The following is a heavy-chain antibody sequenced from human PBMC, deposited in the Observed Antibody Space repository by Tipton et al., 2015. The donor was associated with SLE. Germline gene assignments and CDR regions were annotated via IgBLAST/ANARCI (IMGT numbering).Heavy chain of an antibody. V-gene: IGHV4-34*01. J-gene: IGHJ5*02. CDR3: ARDRGWTLTVTRDAAWFDP. Sequence: TLSLTCAVYGGSFNHYYWNWIRQSPGKGLEWIGDISHTGSTTYNPSLKSRVTISLDTFKNQFSLKLKSVTAADTAVYYCARDRGWTLTVTRDAAWFDPWGQGTQVTVSS. CDR1: GGSFNHYY. CDR2: ISHTGST. D-gene: IGHD4-17*01.